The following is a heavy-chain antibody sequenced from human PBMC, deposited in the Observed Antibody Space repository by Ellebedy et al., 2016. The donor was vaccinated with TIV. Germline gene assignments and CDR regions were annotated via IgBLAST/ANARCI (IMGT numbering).Heavy chain of an antibody. CDR1: GYSISSGNY. V-gene: IGHV4-38-2*02. CDR2: MYHSGST. J-gene: IGHJ3*02. CDR3: ATFRNLDGFDI. Sequence: SETLSLTCTVSGYSISSGNYWGWIRQPPGKGLEWIGSMYHSGSTYYNPSLKRRVTISVDMFKNQLSLKLSSVTVADTAVYYCATFRNLDGFDIWGQGTMVTVSS.